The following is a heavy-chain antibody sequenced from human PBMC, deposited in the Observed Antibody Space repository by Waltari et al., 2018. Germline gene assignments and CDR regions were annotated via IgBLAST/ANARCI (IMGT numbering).Heavy chain of an antibody. CDR1: GFPFRSFG. J-gene: IGHJ6*02. V-gene: IGHV3-30*03. Sequence: QVQLVESGGGVVQPGRSLRLSCAASGFPFRSFGMHWVRQTPGRGLEWVAVISSDGSRKSYADSVKGRFSISRDNSKNSLSLEMNSLRPEDTAVYYCASCTGGNCYYYGFDVWGQGTTVTVSS. D-gene: IGHD2-8*02. CDR2: ISSDGSRK. CDR3: ASCTGGNCYYYGFDV.